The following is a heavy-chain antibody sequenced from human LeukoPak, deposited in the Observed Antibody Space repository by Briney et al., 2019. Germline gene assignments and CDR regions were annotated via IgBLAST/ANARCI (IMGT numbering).Heavy chain of an antibody. D-gene: IGHD1-1*01. Sequence: ASVTVSCTASGYTFTSYYMHWVRQAPGQGLEWMGIINPSGGSTSYAQKFQGRVTMTRDTSTSTVYMELSSLRSEDTAVYYCAREHTGGDAFDIWGQGTMVTVSS. V-gene: IGHV1-46*01. CDR1: GYTFTSYY. CDR2: INPSGGST. J-gene: IGHJ3*02. CDR3: AREHTGGDAFDI.